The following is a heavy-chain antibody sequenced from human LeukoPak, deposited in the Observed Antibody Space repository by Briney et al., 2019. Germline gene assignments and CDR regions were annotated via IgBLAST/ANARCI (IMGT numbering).Heavy chain of an antibody. CDR3: ARDIGHPGSYFDY. CDR2: ISAYNGNT. V-gene: IGHV1-18*01. CDR1: GYTFTSYG. J-gene: IGHJ4*02. D-gene: IGHD1-26*01. Sequence: VASVKVSCKASGYTFTSYGISWVRHPPRQWLEWMGSISAYNGNTNHAQKLQGRLTMTTHTSTSTAYMELRSVRSDDTAVYYCARDIGHPGSYFDYWGQGTLVTVSS.